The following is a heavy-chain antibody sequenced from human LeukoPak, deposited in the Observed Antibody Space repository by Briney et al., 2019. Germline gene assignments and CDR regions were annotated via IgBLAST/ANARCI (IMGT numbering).Heavy chain of an antibody. J-gene: IGHJ5*02. CDR3: ARVLLPNWFDP. V-gene: IGHV3-21*01. CDR1: GFTFSSYS. Sequence: GGSLRLSCAASGFTFSSYSMNWVRQAPGKGLEWVSSISISSSYIYYADSVKGRFTISRDNAKNSLYLQMNSLRAEDTAVYYCARVLLPNWFDPWGQGTLVTVSS. D-gene: IGHD2-15*01. CDR2: ISISSSYI.